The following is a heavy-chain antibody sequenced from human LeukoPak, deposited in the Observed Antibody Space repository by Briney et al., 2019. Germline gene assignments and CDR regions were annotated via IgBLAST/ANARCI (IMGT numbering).Heavy chain of an antibody. CDR3: ARDFRNPLWFGESTYYFDY. CDR2: INYRGST. V-gene: IGHV4-39*07. J-gene: IGHJ4*02. CDR1: NASISSNTYY. Sequence: SETLSLTCTVSNASISSNTYYRAWIRQPPGKGLEYIGSINYRGSTYHNPSLKSRVTMSVDTSKNQFSLKLSSVTAADTAVYYCARDFRNPLWFGESTYYFDYWGQGTLVTVSS. D-gene: IGHD3-10*01.